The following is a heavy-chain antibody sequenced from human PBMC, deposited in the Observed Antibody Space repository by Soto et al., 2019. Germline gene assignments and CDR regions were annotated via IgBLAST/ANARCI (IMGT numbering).Heavy chain of an antibody. V-gene: IGHV4-4*02. D-gene: IGHD6-19*01. Sequence: QVQLQESGPGLVKPSGTLSLTCAVSGGSISSDYWWTWVRQPPGKGLEWIAEMYHSGSTNYNPSLKSRVTISVDKSKNQISLKLSSVTAADMAVYYCARVLSSGWSRFDYWGQGTLVTVSS. J-gene: IGHJ4*02. CDR1: GGSISSDYW. CDR3: ARVLSSGWSRFDY. CDR2: MYHSGST.